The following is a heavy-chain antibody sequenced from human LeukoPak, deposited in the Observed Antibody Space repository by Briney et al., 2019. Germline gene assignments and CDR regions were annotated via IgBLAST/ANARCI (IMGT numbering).Heavy chain of an antibody. CDR1: GGSFSGYY. CDR3: ARVTGDY. D-gene: IGHD1-1*01. J-gene: IGHJ4*02. V-gene: IGHV4-34*01. CDR2: INHSGST. Sequence: SETLSLTCAVYGGSFSGYYWSWIRQPPGKGLEWIGEINHSGSTNYNPPLKSRVTISVDTSKNQFSLKLSSVTAADTAVYYCARVTGDYWGQGTLVTVSS.